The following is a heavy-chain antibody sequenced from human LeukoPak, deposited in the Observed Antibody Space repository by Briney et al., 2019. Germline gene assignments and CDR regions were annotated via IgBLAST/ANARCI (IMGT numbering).Heavy chain of an antibody. D-gene: IGHD4-17*01. V-gene: IGHV3-20*04. CDR3: ARVAYGDYSYYYYMDV. CDR1: GFTFDDYG. CDR2: INWNGGST. Sequence: GGSLRLSCAASGFTFDDYGMSWVRQAPGKGLEWVSGINWNGGSTGYADSVKGRLTISRDNAKNSLYLQMNSLRAEDTALYYCARVAYGDYSYYYYMDVWGKGTTVTVSS. J-gene: IGHJ6*03.